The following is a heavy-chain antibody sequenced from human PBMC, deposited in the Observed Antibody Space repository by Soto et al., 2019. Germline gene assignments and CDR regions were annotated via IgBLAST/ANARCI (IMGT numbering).Heavy chain of an antibody. CDR2: LHHGGST. CDR1: RYSINNNNW. J-gene: IGHJ4*02. D-gene: IGHD5-12*01. Sequence: SETLSLTCDVSRYSINNNNWWSWVRQPPGGGLEWIGELHHGGSTNYIPSLESRVTFSVDISKNQFFLKLSSVTAADTAVYYCTKNSAYALDYWGQGTLVTVSS. V-gene: IGHV4-4*02. CDR3: TKNSAYALDY.